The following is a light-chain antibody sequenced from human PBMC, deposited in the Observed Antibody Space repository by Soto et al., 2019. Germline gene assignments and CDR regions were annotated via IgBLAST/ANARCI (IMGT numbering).Light chain of an antibody. CDR2: GAF. V-gene: IGKV3-20*01. CDR3: QQYGSSSGWT. Sequence: EIVLTQSPGTLSLSPGERATLSCRASQTVSSNLLAWYQQNLGQAPRLLIYGAFNRATGIPDRFSGSGSGTDFTLTISRLEPEDFAVYYCQQYGSSSGWTFGQGTKVDVK. J-gene: IGKJ1*01. CDR1: QTVSSNL.